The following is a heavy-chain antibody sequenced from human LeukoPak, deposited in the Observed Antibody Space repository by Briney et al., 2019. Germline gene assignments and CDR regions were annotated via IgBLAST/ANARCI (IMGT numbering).Heavy chain of an antibody. CDR2: IIPILGTA. J-gene: IGHJ4*02. CDR1: GGTFSSYT. V-gene: IGHV1-69*16. D-gene: IGHD3-3*01. Sequence: SVKVSCKASGGTFSSYTISWVRQAPGQGLEWMGRIIPILGTANYAQKFQGRVTITTDESTSTAYMELSSLRSEDTAVYYCARATPYYDFWSGHGGFDYWGQGTLVTVSS. CDR3: ARATPYYDFWSGHGGFDY.